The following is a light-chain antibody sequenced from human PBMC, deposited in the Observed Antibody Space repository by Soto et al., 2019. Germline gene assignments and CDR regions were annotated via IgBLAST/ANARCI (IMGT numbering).Light chain of an antibody. J-gene: IGKJ4*01. CDR2: AAS. CDR1: QDISDY. V-gene: IGKV1-9*01. CDR3: QQLNKYPST. Sequence: DIQLTQSPSFLSASVGDRVTITCRASQDISDYLAWYQQRPGKAPKLLIYAASTLQSGVPSRFSGSGSGTDFTLTISSLQPEDFATYYCQQLNKYPSTFGGGTKVDIK.